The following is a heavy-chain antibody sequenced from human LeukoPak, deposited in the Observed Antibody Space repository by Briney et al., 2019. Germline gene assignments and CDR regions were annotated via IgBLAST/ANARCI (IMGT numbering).Heavy chain of an antibody. V-gene: IGHV3-23*01. CDR1: GFTFSNYA. Sequence: GGPLRLSCAASGFTFSNYAMSWVRQAPGKGLEWVSVISGSGGSTYYADSVKGRFTISRDNSKNMLYLQMNSLRAEDTAVYYCAKDRTTVSFDYWGQGTLVTVSS. J-gene: IGHJ4*02. D-gene: IGHD4-17*01. CDR2: ISGSGGST. CDR3: AKDRTTVSFDY.